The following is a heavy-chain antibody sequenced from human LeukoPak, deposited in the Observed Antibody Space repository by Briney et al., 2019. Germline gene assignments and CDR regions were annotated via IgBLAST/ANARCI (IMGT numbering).Heavy chain of an antibody. CDR2: INPNSGGT. J-gene: IGHJ5*02. V-gene: IGHV1-2*02. D-gene: IGHD4/OR15-4a*01. CDR1: GYTFTGYY. Sequence: ASVRVSCKASGYTFTGYYMHWVRQAPGQGLEWMGWINPNSGGTNYAQKFQDRVTMTRDTSISTAYMELRSLRSDDTAVYYCARSGLSLDWFDPWGQGTLVTVSS. CDR3: ARSGLSLDWFDP.